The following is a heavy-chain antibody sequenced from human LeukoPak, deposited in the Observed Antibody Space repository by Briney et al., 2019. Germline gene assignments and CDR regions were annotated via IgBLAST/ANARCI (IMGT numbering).Heavy chain of an antibody. J-gene: IGHJ4*02. V-gene: IGHV3-33*01. D-gene: IGHD5-24*01. Sequence: GRSLRLSCAASGFTFRNHGMHWIRQAPGKGLEWVAIIWYDGSNKYYADSLNGRFTISRDNSKNTLYLQMNNLRGDDTAVYYCVRDRGALQYFDYWGQGTLVTVSS. CDR2: IWYDGSNK. CDR1: GFTFRNHG. CDR3: VRDRGALQYFDY.